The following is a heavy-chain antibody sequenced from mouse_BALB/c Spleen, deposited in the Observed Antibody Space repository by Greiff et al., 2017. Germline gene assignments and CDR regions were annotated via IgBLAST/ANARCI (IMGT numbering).Heavy chain of an antibody. CDR2: ISSGGSYT. CDR3: ARAEDFDV. V-gene: IGHV5-9-3*01. Sequence: EVKLMESGGGLVKPGGSLKLSCAASGFTFSSYAMSWVRQTPEKRLEWVATISSGGSYTYYPDSVKGRFTISRDNAKNTLYLQMSSLRSEDTAMYYCARAEDFDVWGAGTTVTVSS. J-gene: IGHJ1*01. CDR1: GFTFSSYA.